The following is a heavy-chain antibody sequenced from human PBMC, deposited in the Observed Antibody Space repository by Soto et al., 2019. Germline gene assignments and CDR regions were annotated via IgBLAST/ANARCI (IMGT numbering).Heavy chain of an antibody. D-gene: IGHD6-13*01. CDR2: ISPFNGHT. Sequence: QVQLVQSGTEVKKPGASVKVSWKTSGYTFINFGIGWVRQAPGQGLEWMGWISPFNGHTHYAQKFQGRVSLTTDTSTSTAFLELRSLTYDDTAVYYCAREPPRATAGLNYFDPWGQGTLVTVSS. J-gene: IGHJ5*02. CDR3: AREPPRATAGLNYFDP. CDR1: GYTFINFG. V-gene: IGHV1-18*01.